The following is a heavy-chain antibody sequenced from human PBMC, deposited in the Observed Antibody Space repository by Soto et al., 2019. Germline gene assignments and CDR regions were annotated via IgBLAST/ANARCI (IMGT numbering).Heavy chain of an antibody. CDR3: ARGRPSGYRFGPRNFFYYGMDV. Sequence: SETLSLTCGVFSGSLTDHYWTWIRQTPGKGLEWIGEINHSGITDYNPSLKSRVTLSLDTSKNQFSLKVTALTAADTAVYYCARGRPSGYRFGPRNFFYYGMDVWGPGTTVTVSS. CDR2: INHSGIT. D-gene: IGHD5-18*01. V-gene: IGHV4-34*01. J-gene: IGHJ6*02. CDR1: SGSLTDHY.